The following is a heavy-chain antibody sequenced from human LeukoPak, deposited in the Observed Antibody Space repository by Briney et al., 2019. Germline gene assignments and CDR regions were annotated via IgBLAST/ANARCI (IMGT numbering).Heavy chain of an antibody. CDR2: ISSSSSYI. D-gene: IGHD3-10*01. J-gene: IGHJ5*02. CDR1: GLTFRSYA. CDR3: ARDRGTFWFGELFA. V-gene: IGHV3-21*01. Sequence: PGGSLRLSCAASGLTFRSYAMNWVRQAPGKGLEWVSSISSSSSYIYYADSVKGRFTISRDNAKNSLYLQMNSLRAEDTAVYYCARDRGTFWFGELFAWGQGTLVTVSS.